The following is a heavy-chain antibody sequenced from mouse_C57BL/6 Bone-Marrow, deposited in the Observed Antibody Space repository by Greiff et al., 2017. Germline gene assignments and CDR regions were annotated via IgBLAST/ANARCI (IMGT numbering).Heavy chain of an antibody. Sequence: QVQLKESGAELARPGASVKLSCKASGYTLTSYGRRWVKQRTGQGLEWIGEIYPRSGNTYYNEKFKGKATLTADKSSSTAYMELRSLTSEASAVYFCARSVHYSGDFDYWGQGTTLTVSS. D-gene: IGHD2-12*01. CDR3: ARSVHYSGDFDY. CDR1: GYTLTSYG. CDR2: IYPRSGNT. J-gene: IGHJ2*01. V-gene: IGHV1-81*01.